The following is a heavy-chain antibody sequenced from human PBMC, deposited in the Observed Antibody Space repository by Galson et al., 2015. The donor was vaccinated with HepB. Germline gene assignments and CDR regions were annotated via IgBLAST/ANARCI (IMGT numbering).Heavy chain of an antibody. CDR3: ARAGGGFWSGYSEFDP. Sequence: SVKVSCKASGSTFTSYGISWVRQAPGQGLEWMGWISAYNGNTNYAQKLQGRVTMTTDTSTSTAYMELRSLRSDDTAVYYCARAGGGFWSGYSEFDPWGQGTLVTVSS. CDR1: GSTFTSYG. V-gene: IGHV1-18*04. CDR2: ISAYNGNT. D-gene: IGHD3-3*01. J-gene: IGHJ5*02.